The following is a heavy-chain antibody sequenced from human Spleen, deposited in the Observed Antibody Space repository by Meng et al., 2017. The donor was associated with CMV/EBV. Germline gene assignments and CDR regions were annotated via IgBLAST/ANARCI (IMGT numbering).Heavy chain of an antibody. Sequence: GSLRLSCTVSGGSISSSTYYWGWIRQPPGKGLEWIGSIYYSGSTYYNPSLKSRVTISVDTPKNQFSLKLISVTAADTAVYYCAFSSGADYGSGSRDYWGQGTLVTVSS. CDR1: GGSISSSTYY. CDR2: IYYSGST. D-gene: IGHD3-10*01. V-gene: IGHV4-39*01. CDR3: AFSSGADYGSGSRDY. J-gene: IGHJ4*02.